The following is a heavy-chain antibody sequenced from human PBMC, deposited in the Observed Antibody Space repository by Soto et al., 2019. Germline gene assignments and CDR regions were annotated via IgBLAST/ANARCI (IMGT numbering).Heavy chain of an antibody. V-gene: IGHV3-23*01. CDR1: GFTFSSYA. D-gene: IGHD2-2*01. CDR2: ISGSGGST. CDR3: AKDYLLGYCSSTSCYWGPDAFDI. Sequence: GGSLRLSCAASGFTFSSYAMSWVRQAPGKGLEWVSAISGSGGSTYYADSVKGWFTISRDNSKNTLYLQMNSLRAEDTAVYYCAKDYLLGYCSSTSCYWGPDAFDIWGQGTMVTVSS. J-gene: IGHJ3*02.